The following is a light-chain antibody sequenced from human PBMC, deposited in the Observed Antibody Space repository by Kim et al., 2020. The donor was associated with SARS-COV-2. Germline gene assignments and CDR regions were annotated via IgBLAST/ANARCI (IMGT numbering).Light chain of an antibody. CDR1: KLGDKY. CDR3: QAWDSSTAV. Sequence: SVSPGQTARITCSGDKLGDKYACWYQQKPGQSPVLVIYEDSKRPSGIPERFSGSNSGNTATLTISGTQAMDEADYYCQAWDSSTAVFGTGTKSPS. J-gene: IGLJ1*01. V-gene: IGLV3-1*01. CDR2: EDS.